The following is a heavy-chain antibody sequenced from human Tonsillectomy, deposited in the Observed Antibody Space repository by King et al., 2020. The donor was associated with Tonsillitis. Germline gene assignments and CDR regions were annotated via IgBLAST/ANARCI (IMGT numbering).Heavy chain of an antibody. D-gene: IGHD4-17*01. Sequence: VQLVESGGGLVQPGGSLRLSCAASGFTFSSYSMNWVRQAPGKGLEWVSYISSSSSTIYYADSVKGRFTISRDNAKNSLYLQMNSLRAEDTAVYYCARENYGDENWFDPWGQGTLVTVSS. V-gene: IGHV3-48*04. CDR2: ISSSSSTI. J-gene: IGHJ5*02. CDR1: GFTFSSYS. CDR3: ARENYGDENWFDP.